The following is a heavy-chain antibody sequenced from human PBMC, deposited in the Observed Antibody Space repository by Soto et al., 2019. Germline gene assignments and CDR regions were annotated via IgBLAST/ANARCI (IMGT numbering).Heavy chain of an antibody. Sequence: QVQGVESGGGVVQPGRSLRLSCTASGFTFRSNAMHWVRQAPGKGLEWVAQIWYDGSNKYYADSVKGRFTISRDNSKNTLYVQMDSLRVEDTAVYYCARDGQSLAPYALDVWGQGTSVTVS. CDR3: ARDGQSLAPYALDV. V-gene: IGHV3-33*01. CDR1: GFTFRSNA. D-gene: IGHD6-19*01. CDR2: IWYDGSNK. J-gene: IGHJ6*02.